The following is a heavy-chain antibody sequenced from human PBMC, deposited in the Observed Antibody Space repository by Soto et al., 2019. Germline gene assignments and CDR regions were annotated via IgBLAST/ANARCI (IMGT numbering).Heavy chain of an antibody. V-gene: IGHV3-30*18. J-gene: IGHJ3*02. Sequence: QVQLVESGGGVVQPGRSLRLSCAASGFTFSSYGMHWVRQAPGKGLEWVAVISYEVRNKYYADSVQCQFTISRDNSKNTLLLQMSSLVAEDTAVYYCAKTSESCSGTNCYWGTFDIWGQGTLVTVSS. D-gene: IGHD2-15*01. CDR1: GFTFSSYG. CDR3: AKTSESCSGTNCYWGTFDI. CDR2: ISYEVRNK.